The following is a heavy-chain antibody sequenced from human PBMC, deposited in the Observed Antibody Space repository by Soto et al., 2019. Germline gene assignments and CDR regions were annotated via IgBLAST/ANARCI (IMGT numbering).Heavy chain of an antibody. CDR1: GVTFNYAW. D-gene: IGHD6-19*01. V-gene: IGHV3-15*01. CDR2: IQSKSDGGTA. CDR3: TTGTGWYDPYGMDV. J-gene: IGHJ6*02. Sequence: GGSLMLSWAASGVTFNYAWMTWVRPAPGKGLEWIGRIQSKSDGGTADYAAPVKVRFTISRDDSKNMLYLQLNSLKTEDTAVYYCTTGTGWYDPYGMDVWGQGTTVTVS.